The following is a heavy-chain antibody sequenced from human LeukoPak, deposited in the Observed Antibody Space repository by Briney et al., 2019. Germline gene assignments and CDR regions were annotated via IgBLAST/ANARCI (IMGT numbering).Heavy chain of an antibody. J-gene: IGHJ4*02. Sequence: PSETLSLTCTVSGGSISSSSYYWGWIRQPPGKGLEWIGSIYYSGSTYYNPSLKSRVTISVDTSKDQFSLKLSSVTAADTAVYYCATGIAVAGMSFDYWGQGTLVTVSS. CDR2: IYYSGST. CDR3: ATGIAVAGMSFDY. D-gene: IGHD6-19*01. CDR1: GGSISSSSYY. V-gene: IGHV4-39*07.